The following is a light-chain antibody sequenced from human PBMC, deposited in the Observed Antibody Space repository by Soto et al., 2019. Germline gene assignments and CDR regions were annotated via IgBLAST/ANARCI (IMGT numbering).Light chain of an antibody. CDR2: GAS. J-gene: IGKJ1*01. Sequence: EIVLTQSPGTLSLSPGERATLSCRASQSGSSNYLAWYQQQPGQAPRLLIYGASSRATGIPDRFSGSGSGTDFTLTISRVEPEDFAVYYCQQYGRSRWTFGQGTKVEIK. V-gene: IGKV3-20*01. CDR1: QSGSSNY. CDR3: QQYGRSRWT.